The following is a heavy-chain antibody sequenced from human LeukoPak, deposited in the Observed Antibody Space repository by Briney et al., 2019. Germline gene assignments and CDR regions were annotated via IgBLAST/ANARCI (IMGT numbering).Heavy chain of an antibody. V-gene: IGHV3-48*03. D-gene: IGHD1-26*01. Sequence: GGSLRPSCAASGFTFSSSEMNWVRQAPGKGLELVSYISSSGATIYYADSVKGRFTISRDNGKNSLYLQMNSLRAEDTAVYYCARGWRTGSSWGQGTLVTVSS. CDR3: ARGWRTGSS. CDR2: ISSSGATI. CDR1: GFTFSSSE. J-gene: IGHJ5*02.